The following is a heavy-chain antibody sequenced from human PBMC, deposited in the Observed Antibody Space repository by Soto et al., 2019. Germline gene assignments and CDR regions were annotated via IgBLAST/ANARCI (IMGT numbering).Heavy chain of an antibody. CDR3: AMLPLNWGRWYFDL. J-gene: IGHJ2*01. V-gene: IGHV3-23*01. CDR2: ISDSGSVT. Sequence: EVQLLESGGGLVQPGGSLRRSCAASGITFSNYAMTWVRQAPGTRLEWVSVISDSGSVTFYADSVKGRFTISRDNAGGTLYLQMNSLRPALTAIYCCAMLPLNWGRWYFDLWGRGTLVTVSS. CDR1: GITFSNYA. D-gene: IGHD7-27*01.